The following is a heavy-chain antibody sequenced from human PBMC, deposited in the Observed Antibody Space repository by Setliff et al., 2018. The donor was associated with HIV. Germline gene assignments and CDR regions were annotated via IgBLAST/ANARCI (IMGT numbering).Heavy chain of an antibody. J-gene: IGHJ4*02. CDR3: ATDCAVVGGTGSLDS. CDR1: GYSFTSYF. Sequence: ASVKVSCKAFGYSFTSYFLHWVRQAPGQGLEWLGIIDPNGGATTYAQKFQGRVTMTTDTSTSSVFMELRSLRVEDTAVYYCATDCAVVGGTGSLDSWGQGTLVTAPQ. V-gene: IGHV1-46*01. D-gene: IGHD1-26*01. CDR2: IDPNGGAT.